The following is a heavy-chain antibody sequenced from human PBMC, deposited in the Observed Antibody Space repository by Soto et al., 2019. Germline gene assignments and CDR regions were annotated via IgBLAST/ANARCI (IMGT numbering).Heavy chain of an antibody. CDR3: VRDRGYPDSFDV. CDR1: GFTFTNYW. CDR2: INSDGTNT. J-gene: IGHJ3*01. Sequence: GGSLRLSCVASGFTFTNYWMHWVRQAPGKGLVWVSYINSDGTNTNYADSVKGRFTISRDNAKNTLYLQMNSLRVEDTDLYFCVRDRGYPDSFDVWGRGTMVTVSS. V-gene: IGHV3-74*01. D-gene: IGHD1-1*01.